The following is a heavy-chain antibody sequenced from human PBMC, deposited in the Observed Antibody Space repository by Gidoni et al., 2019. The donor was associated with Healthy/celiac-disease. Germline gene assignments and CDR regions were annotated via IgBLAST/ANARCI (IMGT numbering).Heavy chain of an antibody. V-gene: IGHV4-34*01. J-gene: IGHJ4*02. CDR1: GGSFSGYY. CDR3: ARMGYSSVDY. D-gene: IGHD5-18*01. Sequence: QVQLQQWGAGLLKPSETLFLTFAVYGGSFSGYYWSWIRQPPGKGLEWIGEINHSGSTNYNPSLKSQVTISVDTSKNQFSLKLSSVTAADTAVYYGARMGYSSVDYWGQGTLVTVSS. CDR2: INHSGST.